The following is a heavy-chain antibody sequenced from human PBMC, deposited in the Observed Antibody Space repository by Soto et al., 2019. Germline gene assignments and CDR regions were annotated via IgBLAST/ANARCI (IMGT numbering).Heavy chain of an antibody. J-gene: IGHJ4*02. D-gene: IGHD6-13*01. CDR3: ARYGGSSWYYFDS. CDR2: ISHSGIT. Sequence: QVQLQQWGAGLLKPSETLSLTCAVYGGSFSGYYWSWIRQPPGKGLEWIGEISHSGITNYNPSLKSRVTISLDTSKNQFSLHLSSVTAADTAVYSCARYGGSSWYYFDSWGQGTLVTVSS. CDR1: GGSFSGYY. V-gene: IGHV4-34*01.